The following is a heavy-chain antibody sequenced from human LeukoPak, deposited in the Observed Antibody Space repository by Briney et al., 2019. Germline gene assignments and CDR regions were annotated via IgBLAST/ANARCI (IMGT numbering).Heavy chain of an antibody. D-gene: IGHD3-10*01. V-gene: IGHV4-61*02. Sequence: SETLSLTCTVAGDSISSGLYYWSWIRQPAGKGLDWIGRIYTSGNTNYNPSLKDRVTISVDASKNQFSLRLSSVTAADTAVYYCARSKFDSGSSYPTWGQGTLVTVSS. J-gene: IGHJ5*02. CDR3: ARSKFDSGSSYPT. CDR2: IYTSGNT. CDR1: GDSISSGLYY.